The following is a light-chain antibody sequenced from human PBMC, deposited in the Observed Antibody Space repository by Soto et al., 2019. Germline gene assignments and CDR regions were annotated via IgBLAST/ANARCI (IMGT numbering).Light chain of an antibody. CDR2: AAS. CDR3: HKTYSIPHT. Sequence: DIQMTQSPCSLSASVGEGVTITCRASESFSTYLNWYQQKPGKAPNLLIYAASGLQSGVPSRFSGSGSGTDFTLTISSLRPEDSATYYCHKTYSIPHTFGQGTRLEIK. J-gene: IGKJ5*01. CDR1: ESFSTY. V-gene: IGKV1-39*01.